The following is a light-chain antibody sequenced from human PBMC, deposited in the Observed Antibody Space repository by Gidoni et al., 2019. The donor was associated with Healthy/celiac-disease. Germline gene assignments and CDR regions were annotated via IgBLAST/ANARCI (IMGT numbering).Light chain of an antibody. V-gene: IGKV3-11*01. Sequence: EIVLTQSPATLSLSPGERATLSCRASQSVSSYLAWYQQKPGQAPRLLIYDASNRATGIPARFSGSGSGTDFTLTISSRGPENFAVYSCQQRSNWPPTFGQGTKLEIK. J-gene: IGKJ2*01. CDR1: QSVSSY. CDR3: QQRSNWPPT. CDR2: DAS.